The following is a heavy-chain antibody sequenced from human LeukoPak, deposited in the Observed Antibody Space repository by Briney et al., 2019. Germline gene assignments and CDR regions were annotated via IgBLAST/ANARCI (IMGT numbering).Heavy chain of an antibody. V-gene: IGHV4-34*01. Sequence: SETLSLTCAVSGGSFSGYSWSRIRQPPGKGLEWIGEINQSGGTNYNPSLKSRVTISIDTSKSQFSVKVNSVTAADTAVYYCARCDSGGWFFDSWGQGALVTVSS. J-gene: IGHJ4*02. CDR2: INQSGGT. CDR3: ARCDSGGWFFDS. D-gene: IGHD6-19*01. CDR1: GGSFSGYS.